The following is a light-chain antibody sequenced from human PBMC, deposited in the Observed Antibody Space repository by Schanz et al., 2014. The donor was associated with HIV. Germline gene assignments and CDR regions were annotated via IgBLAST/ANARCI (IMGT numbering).Light chain of an antibody. CDR1: QSVGSNY. Sequence: EIVLTQSPGSLSLSPGGRATLSCRASQSVGSNYLAWYQQKPGQAPRLLIYGASTRATGIPDRFSGSGSGTDFTLTISRLEPEDFAVYYCQQYGSSPSLTFGGGTKVEIK. CDR3: QQYGSSPSLT. CDR2: GAS. J-gene: IGKJ4*01. V-gene: IGKV3-20*01.